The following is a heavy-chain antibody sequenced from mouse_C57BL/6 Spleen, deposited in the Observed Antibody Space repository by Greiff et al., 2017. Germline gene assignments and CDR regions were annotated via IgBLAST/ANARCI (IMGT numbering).Heavy chain of an antibody. CDR2: ITPSNGGT. CDR1: GYTFTSYW. Sequence: QVQLQQPGTELVKPGASVTLSCKASGYTFTSYWMHWVKQRPGQGLAWIGNITPSNGGTNYNAKFKSKATLTVDKSSSTAYMQLSSLTSEDSAVYYCARRVLSTVVAPDWYFDVGGTGTTVTVSS. CDR3: ARRVLSTVVAPDWYFDV. D-gene: IGHD1-1*01. J-gene: IGHJ1*03. V-gene: IGHV1-53*01.